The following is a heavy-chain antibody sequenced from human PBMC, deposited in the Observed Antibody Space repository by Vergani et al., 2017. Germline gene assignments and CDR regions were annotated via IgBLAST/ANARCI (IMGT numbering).Heavy chain of an antibody. D-gene: IGHD3-16*01. CDR2: ISYDGSKK. Sequence: QVQLVESGGGVVQPGTSLRLSCEASGFKFSQFGMHWVRQGPGKGLEWLAFISYDGSKKQYADSEKGRVTISRDNSKNTVGLEMSSLRVDDTATYYCARDVWDCSGISCFLRAGEFYYMDVWGQGTTVTVSS. CDR1: GFKFSQFG. CDR3: ARDVWDCSGISCFLRAGEFYYMDV. V-gene: IGHV3-33*05. J-gene: IGHJ6*03.